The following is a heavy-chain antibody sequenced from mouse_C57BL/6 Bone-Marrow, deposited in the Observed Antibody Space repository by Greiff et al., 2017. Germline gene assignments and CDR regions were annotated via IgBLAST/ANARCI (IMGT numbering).Heavy chain of an antibody. V-gene: IGHV1-82*01. CDR2: IYPGDGAT. J-gene: IGHJ3*01. Sequence: QVQLQQSGPELVKPGASVKISCKASGYAFSSSWMNWVKQRPGQGLEWIGRIYPGDGATNYNGKFKGQATLTADKSSSTAYMQLSSLTSEDSAVYFCANDGYYVRVWFAYWGQRTLVTVSA. CDR3: ANDGYYVRVWFAY. D-gene: IGHD2-3*01. CDR1: GYAFSSSW.